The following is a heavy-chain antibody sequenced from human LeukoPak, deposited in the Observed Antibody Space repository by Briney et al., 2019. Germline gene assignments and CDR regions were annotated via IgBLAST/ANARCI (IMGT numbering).Heavy chain of an antibody. V-gene: IGHV3-21*01. CDR3: ARDRSKEWLLYGRWFDP. CDR1: GFTFSSYS. J-gene: IGHJ5*02. CDR2: ISSSSSYK. Sequence: GGSLRLPCAASGFTFSSYSMNWVRQAPGKGREGVSSISSSSSYKYYADSVKGGFTISRDNAKNSLYLQMNSLRAEDTAVYYCARDRSKEWLLYGRWFDPWGQGTLVTVSS. D-gene: IGHD3-3*01.